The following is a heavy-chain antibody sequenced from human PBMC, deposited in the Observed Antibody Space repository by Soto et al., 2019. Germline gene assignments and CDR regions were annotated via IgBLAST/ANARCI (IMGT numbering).Heavy chain of an antibody. D-gene: IGHD3-22*01. CDR1: GGSISSGDYY. V-gene: IGHV4-30-4*01. J-gene: IGHJ6*02. CDR3: ARDVRNYYDSSGSPYYYYGMDV. Sequence: SETLSLTCTVSGGSISSGDYYWSWIRQPPGKGLEWIGYIYYSGSTYYNPSLKSRVTISVDTSKNQFSLRLSSVTAADTAVYYCARDVRNYYDSSGSPYYYYGMDVWGQGTTVTVSS. CDR2: IYYSGST.